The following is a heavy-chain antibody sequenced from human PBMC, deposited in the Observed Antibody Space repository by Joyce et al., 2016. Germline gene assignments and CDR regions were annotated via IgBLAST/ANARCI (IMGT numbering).Heavy chain of an antibody. CDR2: ISGSGRTA. CDR1: GVTFSNYA. CDR3: ARDDYGDYSFDY. J-gene: IGHJ4*02. V-gene: IGHV3-23*01. Sequence: EVQLLESGGGLVQPGGSLRLSCTSSGVTFSNYAMFCVRQAPGKGLEWVSGISGSGRTADYADSVKGRFAIFRDNSRNSLYLQMNSLRVEDTAVYYCARDDYGDYSFDYWGQGTLVTVSS. D-gene: IGHD4-17*01.